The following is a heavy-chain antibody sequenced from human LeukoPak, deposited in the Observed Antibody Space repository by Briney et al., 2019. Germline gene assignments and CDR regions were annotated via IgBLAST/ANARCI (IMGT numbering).Heavy chain of an antibody. V-gene: IGHV3-33*01. CDR3: ARPPMVRGVIITGDDVFDI. Sequence: PGGSLRLSCAASGFTFSGYGMHWVRQAPGKGLEWVAVIWYDGSNKYYADFAQGRFTISRENSKNTLYMQMISLKAEDTAVYYSARPPMVRGVIITGDDVFDIWGQGTMVTVSS. CDR2: IWYDGSNK. D-gene: IGHD3-10*01. J-gene: IGHJ3*02. CDR1: GFTFSGYG.